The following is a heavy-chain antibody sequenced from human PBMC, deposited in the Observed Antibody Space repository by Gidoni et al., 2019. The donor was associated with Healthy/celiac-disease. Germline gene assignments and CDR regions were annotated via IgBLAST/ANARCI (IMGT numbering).Heavy chain of an antibody. D-gene: IGHD6-19*01. Sequence: EVQLVESGGGLVQPGGSLRLSCAASGFTFSSYWMHWVRQAPGKGLVWVSRINSDGSSTSYADSVKGRFTISRDNAKNTLYLQMNSLRAEDTAVYYCAREDSSGWYPSDFQHWGQGTLVTVSS. CDR2: INSDGSST. CDR3: AREDSSGWYPSDFQH. CDR1: GFTFSSYW. V-gene: IGHV3-74*01. J-gene: IGHJ1*01.